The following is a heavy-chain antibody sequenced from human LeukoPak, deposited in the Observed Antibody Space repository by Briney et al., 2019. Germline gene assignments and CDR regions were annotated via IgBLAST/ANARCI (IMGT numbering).Heavy chain of an antibody. CDR1: GGSFSGYY. V-gene: IGHV4-34*01. J-gene: IGHJ6*03. D-gene: IGHD4-23*01. Sequence: SETLSLTCAVYGGSFSGYYWSWIRQPPGKGLEWIGEINHSGSTNYNPSLKSRVTMSVDTSKNQFSLKVSSVTAADTAVYYCARERTVDPYMDVWGKGTTVTVSS. CDR2: INHSGST. CDR3: ARERTVDPYMDV.